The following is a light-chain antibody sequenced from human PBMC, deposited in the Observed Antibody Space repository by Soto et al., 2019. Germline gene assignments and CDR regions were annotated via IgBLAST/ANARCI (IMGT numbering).Light chain of an antibody. CDR2: SSS. CDR1: QSLSSSF. Sequence: EIVLTQSPGTLSLSPGERAILSCRSSQSLSSSFSAWYQQKPGQAPRLLIYSSSNRATGIPDRFSGSGSGTDFTLTISRLEPADFAVYYCQQYGRSPLTFGGGTKVDIK. J-gene: IGKJ4*01. V-gene: IGKV3-20*01. CDR3: QQYGRSPLT.